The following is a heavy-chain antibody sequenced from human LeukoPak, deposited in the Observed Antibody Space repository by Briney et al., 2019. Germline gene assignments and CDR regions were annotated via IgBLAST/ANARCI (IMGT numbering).Heavy chain of an antibody. J-gene: IGHJ4*02. CDR3: AREGVTKYYFDY. CDR2: IYYSGST. V-gene: IGHV4-59*01. CDR1: GGSISSYY. Sequence: SVTLSLTCTVSGGSISSYYWSWIRQPPGKGLEWIGYIYYSGSTDYNPSLKSRVTISVDTSKNQFSLKLSSVTAADTAVYYCAREGVTKYYFDYWGQGTLVTVSS. D-gene: IGHD4-11*01.